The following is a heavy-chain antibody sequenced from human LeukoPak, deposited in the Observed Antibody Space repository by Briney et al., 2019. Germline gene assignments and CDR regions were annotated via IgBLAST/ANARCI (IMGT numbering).Heavy chain of an antibody. Sequence: SLRLSCAATGFTVSNNYMSWVRQAPGKGLEWVSGTSWNSGSIDYADSVKGRFTISRDNAKNSLYLQMNSLRAEDTAVYYCAKDYYYGSGSPFDYWGQGTLVTVSS. CDR3: AKDYYYGSGSPFDY. V-gene: IGHV3-9*01. J-gene: IGHJ4*02. D-gene: IGHD3-10*01. CDR2: TSWNSGSI. CDR1: GFTVSNNY.